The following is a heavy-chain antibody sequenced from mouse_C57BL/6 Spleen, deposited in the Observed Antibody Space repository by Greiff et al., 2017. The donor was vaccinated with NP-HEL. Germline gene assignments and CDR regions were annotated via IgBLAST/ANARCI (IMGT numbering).Heavy chain of an antibody. V-gene: IGHV1-61*01. J-gene: IGHJ3*01. Sequence: VQLQQPGAELVRPGSSVKLSCKASGYTFTSYWMDWVKQRPGQGLEWIGNIYPSDSETHYNQKFKDKATLTVDKSSSTAYMQLSSLTSEDSAVYYCARSYYDYDEGLAYWGQGTLVTVSA. CDR2: IYPSDSET. CDR1: GYTFTSYW. CDR3: ARSYYDYDEGLAY. D-gene: IGHD2-4*01.